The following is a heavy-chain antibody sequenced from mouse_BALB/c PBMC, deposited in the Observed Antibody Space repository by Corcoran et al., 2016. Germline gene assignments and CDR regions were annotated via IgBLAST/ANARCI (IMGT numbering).Heavy chain of an antibody. Sequence: EVQLKQSGAELVKPGATDQLSCTASGFNIKDTYMHWVKQRPEQGLEWIGRIDPANGNTKYDPKFQGKATITADTYSNTAYLQLSSLTSEDTAVYYCARWDWDFDVWGAGTTVTVSS. CDR3: ARWDWDFDV. CDR1: GFNIKDTY. J-gene: IGHJ1*01. V-gene: IGHV14-3*02. CDR2: IDPANGNT.